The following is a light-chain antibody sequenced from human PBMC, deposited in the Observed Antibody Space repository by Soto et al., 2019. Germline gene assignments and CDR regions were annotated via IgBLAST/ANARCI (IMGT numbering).Light chain of an antibody. CDR2: DDN. Sequence: LTRPPSVSAAPGQKVTISCSGSSSNIGGNSVSWYQQLPGTAPKLLIYDDNKRPSGIPDRFSGSKSGTSATLGITGFQTGDEADYYCGSWDSSLSAYVFGTGTKVTVL. CDR3: GSWDSSLSAYV. CDR1: SSNIGGNS. J-gene: IGLJ1*01. V-gene: IGLV1-51*01.